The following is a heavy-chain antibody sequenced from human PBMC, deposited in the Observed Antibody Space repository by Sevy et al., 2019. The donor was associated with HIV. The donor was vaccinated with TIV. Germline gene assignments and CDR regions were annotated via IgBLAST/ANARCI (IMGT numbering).Heavy chain of an antibody. CDR2: INPNSGGT. Sequence: ASVKVSCKASGYTFTGYYMHWVRQAPGQGLEWMGRINPNSGGTNYAQKFQGRVTMTRDTSISTAYMELSRLRSDDTAVYYCASTVTRTLYSDYGMDVWGQGTTVTVSS. D-gene: IGHD4-17*01. CDR1: GYTFTGYY. CDR3: ASTVTRTLYSDYGMDV. V-gene: IGHV1-2*06. J-gene: IGHJ6*02.